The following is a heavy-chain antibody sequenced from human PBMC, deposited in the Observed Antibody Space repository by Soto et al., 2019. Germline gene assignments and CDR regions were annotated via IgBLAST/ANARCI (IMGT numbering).Heavy chain of an antibody. Sequence: PGGSRRLSCAASGFTFSSYAMNWVRQAPGKGLEWVSGISGSGGSTYYADSVKGRFTISRDNSKNTLYLQMNSLRAEDTAVYYCAKNYYGSGPGGGFGGYWGQGTLVTVSS. D-gene: IGHD3-10*01. V-gene: IGHV3-23*01. CDR1: GFTFSSYA. J-gene: IGHJ4*02. CDR3: AKNYYGSGPGGGFGGY. CDR2: ISGSGGST.